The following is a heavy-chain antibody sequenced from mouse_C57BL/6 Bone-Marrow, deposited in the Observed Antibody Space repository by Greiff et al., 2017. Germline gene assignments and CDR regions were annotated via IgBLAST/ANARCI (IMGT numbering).Heavy chain of an antibody. Sequence: EVQGVESGGGLVKPGGSLKLSCAASGFTFSDYGMHWVRQAPEKGLEWVAYISSGSSTIYYADTVKGRFTISRDNAKNTLFLQMTSLRSEDTDMYYCARRWTLFYYYGSRWYFDVWGTGTTVTVSS. CDR3: ARRWTLFYYYGSRWYFDV. D-gene: IGHD1-1*01. J-gene: IGHJ1*03. CDR2: ISSGSSTI. V-gene: IGHV5-17*01. CDR1: GFTFSDYG.